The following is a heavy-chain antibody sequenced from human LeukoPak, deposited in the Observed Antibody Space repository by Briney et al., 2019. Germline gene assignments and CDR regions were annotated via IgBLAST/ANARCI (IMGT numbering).Heavy chain of an antibody. CDR1: GGSISGYY. V-gene: IGHV4-59*01. CDR2: IYYSGST. Sequence: SETLSLTCTVSGGSISGYYWSWIRQPPGKGLEWIGYIYYSGSTNYNPSLKSRVTISVDTSKNQFSLKLSSVTAADTAVYYCARGLGYDSSGYYLWGQGTLVTVSS. CDR3: ARGLGYDSSGYYL. J-gene: IGHJ4*02. D-gene: IGHD3-22*01.